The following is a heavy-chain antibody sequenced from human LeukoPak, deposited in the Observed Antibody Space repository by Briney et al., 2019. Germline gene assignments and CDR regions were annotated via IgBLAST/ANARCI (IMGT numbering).Heavy chain of an antibody. CDR2: INWDGSST. CDR3: AKTGSSWAHFDY. D-gene: IGHD6-13*01. V-gene: IGHV3-43D*04. CDR1: GFTFDDYA. Sequence: GGSLRLSCAASGFTFDDYAMHWVRQAPGKGLEWVSLINWDGSSTYYADSVKGRFTISRDNSKNSLYLQMNSLRAEDTALYYCAKTGSSWAHFDYWGQGTLVTVSS. J-gene: IGHJ4*02.